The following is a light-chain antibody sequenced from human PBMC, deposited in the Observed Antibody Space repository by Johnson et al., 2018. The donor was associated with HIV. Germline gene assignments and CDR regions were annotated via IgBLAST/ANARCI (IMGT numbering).Light chain of an antibody. Sequence: QLVLTQPPSVSAAPGQKVTVSCSGSTSNIGNNYVSWYQQLPGTAPKLLIYDNNKRPSGIPDRFSGSKSGTSATLGITGLQTGDEADYYCGTWDSRHYAYVFGTGTRGTVL. CDR1: TSNIGNNY. J-gene: IGLJ1*01. CDR2: DNN. CDR3: GTWDSRHYAYV. V-gene: IGLV1-51*01.